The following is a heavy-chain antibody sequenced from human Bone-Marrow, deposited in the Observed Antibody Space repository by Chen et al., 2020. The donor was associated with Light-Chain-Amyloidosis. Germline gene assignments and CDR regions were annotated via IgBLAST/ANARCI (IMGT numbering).Heavy chain of an antibody. CDR1: GLTFDDYA. D-gene: IGHD3-10*01. J-gene: IGHJ6*02. Sequence: HLVESGGGLVQPGRSLRLSCEASGLTFDDYAMHGVRQAPGKGLEWVSGISWNSGVKGYVDSVRGRFTISRDGVKNSLYLQMNSLRPEDTALYYCAKDKGGSMGFGMDVWGQGTTVIVSS. CDR2: ISWNSGVK. CDR3: AKDKGGSMGFGMDV. V-gene: IGHV3-9*01.